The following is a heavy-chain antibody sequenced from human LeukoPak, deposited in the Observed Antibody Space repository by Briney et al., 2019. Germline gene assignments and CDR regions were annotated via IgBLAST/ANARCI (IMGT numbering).Heavy chain of an antibody. CDR2: INGRGGST. CDR3: AKVMVVASTTARGWFGA. Sequence: SGGSLRLSCAASGFTFSTYAMTWVRQAPGKGLEWIASINGRGGSTDYADSVEGRFTISRDNSKDTLYLQMNNLRAEDTAIYYCAKVMVVASTTARGWFGAWGQGTLVTVSS. D-gene: IGHD2-8*01. J-gene: IGHJ5*02. V-gene: IGHV3-23*01. CDR1: GFTFSTYA.